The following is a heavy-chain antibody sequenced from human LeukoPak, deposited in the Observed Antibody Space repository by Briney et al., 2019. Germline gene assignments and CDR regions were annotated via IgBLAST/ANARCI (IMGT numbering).Heavy chain of an antibody. CDR3: ARVYGDYVFPSVYYYYYMDV. D-gene: IGHD4-17*01. CDR2: INHSGST. CDR1: GGSFSGYY. J-gene: IGHJ6*03. Sequence: SETLSLTCAVYGGSFSGYYWSWIRQPPGKGLEWIGEINHSGSTNYNPSLKSRVTISVDTSKNQFSLKLSSVTAADTAVYYCARVYGDYVFPSVYYYYYMDVWGQGTMVTVSS. V-gene: IGHV4-34*01.